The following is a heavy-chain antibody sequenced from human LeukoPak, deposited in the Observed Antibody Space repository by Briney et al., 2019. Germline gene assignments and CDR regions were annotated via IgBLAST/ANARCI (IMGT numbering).Heavy chain of an antibody. Sequence: GESLQISCKGSGYSFTSYWIGWVRQMPGKGLEWMGIIYPGDSDTRYSPSFQGQVTISADKSISTAYLQWSSLKASDTAMYYCARQGGDYVWGSYRYTEFDYWGQGTLVTVSS. CDR3: ARQGGDYVWGSYRYTEFDY. CDR1: GYSFTSYW. D-gene: IGHD3-16*02. CDR2: IYPGDSDT. J-gene: IGHJ4*02. V-gene: IGHV5-51*01.